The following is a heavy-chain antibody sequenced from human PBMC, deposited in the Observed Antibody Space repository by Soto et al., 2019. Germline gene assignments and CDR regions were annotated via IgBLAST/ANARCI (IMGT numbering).Heavy chain of an antibody. J-gene: IGHJ4*02. CDR2: IYYSGST. CDR3: ASLEMATITIDY. D-gene: IGHD5-12*01. CDR1: GGSISRSSYY. V-gene: IGHV4-39*01. Sequence: SSETLSLTCTVSGGSISRSSYYWGWIRQPPGKGLEWIGSIYYSGSTYYNPSLKSRVTISVDTSKNQFSLKLSSVTAADTAVYYCASLEMATITIDYWGQGTLVTVSS.